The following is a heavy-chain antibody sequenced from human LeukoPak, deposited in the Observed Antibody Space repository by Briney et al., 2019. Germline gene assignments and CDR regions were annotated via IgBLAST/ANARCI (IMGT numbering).Heavy chain of an antibody. J-gene: IGHJ5*02. V-gene: IGHV1-18*01. Sequence: GASVKVSCKASGYTFTSYGISWVRQAPGQGLEWMGWISAYNGNTNYAQKLQGRVTMTTDTSTSTAYMELRSLGSDDTAVYYCARVPIAAAGTSWFDPWGQGTLVTVSS. CDR2: ISAYNGNT. D-gene: IGHD6-13*01. CDR1: GYTFTSYG. CDR3: ARVPIAAAGTSWFDP.